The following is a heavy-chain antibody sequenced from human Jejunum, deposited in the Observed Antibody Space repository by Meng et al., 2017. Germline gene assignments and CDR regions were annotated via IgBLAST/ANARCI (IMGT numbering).Heavy chain of an antibody. CDR3: ARGRPSWNSDWFDP. D-gene: IGHD1-1*01. CDR1: GDPFSNFD. J-gene: IGHJ5*02. Sequence: GQLVQSGSEMQKPGASVKVSCKASGDPFSNFDINWVRQAPGQGLEWMGRVNPYNGKTDYSQKFQGRVTITSDTSISTVYMEVTSLRSEDTAVYFCARGRPSWNSDWFDPWGQGTLVTVSS. V-gene: IGHV1-8*03. CDR2: VNPYNGKT.